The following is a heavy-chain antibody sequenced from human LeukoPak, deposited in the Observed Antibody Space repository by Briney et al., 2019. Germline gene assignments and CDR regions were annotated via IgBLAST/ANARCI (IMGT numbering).Heavy chain of an antibody. D-gene: IGHD2-2*03. CDR1: GFTFSTYA. Sequence: PGGSLRLSCAASGFTFSTYAMTWVRQAPGKGLEWVSLISGTGGSTYYADSVKGRFTISRDNSKNTLYLQMNSLRDEDTAVYYCAKDSHWILFDDWGQGTLVTVSS. V-gene: IGHV3-23*01. J-gene: IGHJ4*02. CDR3: AKDSHWILFDD. CDR2: ISGTGGST.